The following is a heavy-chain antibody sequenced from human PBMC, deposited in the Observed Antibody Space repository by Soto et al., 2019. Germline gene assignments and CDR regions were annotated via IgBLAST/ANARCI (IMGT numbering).Heavy chain of an antibody. CDR2: ISASGGSS. V-gene: IGHV3-23*01. Sequence: EVQLLESGGGLVQPGGSLRLSCAASGFTFSNYDMTWVRQAPGKGLEWVSSISASGGSSYYTDSVKGRFTISRDNAKNSLYLQMNSLRAEDTAVYYCAREWRVAYYYDSSGYPYYFDYWGQGTLVTVSS. D-gene: IGHD3-22*01. CDR3: AREWRVAYYYDSSGYPYYFDY. CDR1: GFTFSNYD. J-gene: IGHJ4*02.